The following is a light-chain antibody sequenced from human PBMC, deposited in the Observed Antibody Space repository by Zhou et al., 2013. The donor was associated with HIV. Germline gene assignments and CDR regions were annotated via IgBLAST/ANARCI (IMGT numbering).Light chain of an antibody. J-gene: IGKJ1*01. CDR1: QSVGSD. CDR3: HQYGSSPTWT. CDR2: GAS. Sequence: EMVMTQSPVTLSVSPGERATLSCRASQSVGSDLAWYQQKPGQAPRLLIHGASIRATGVPARFSGSGSGTEFTLTIAGLQSEDFAVYYCHQYGSSPTWTFGQGTKVEIK. V-gene: IGKV3-15*01.